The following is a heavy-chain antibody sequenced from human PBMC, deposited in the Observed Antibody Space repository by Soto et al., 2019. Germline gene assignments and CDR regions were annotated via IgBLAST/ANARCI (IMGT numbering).Heavy chain of an antibody. CDR2: INPNTGGT. CDR1: GYTFTSYY. J-gene: IGHJ4*02. D-gene: IGHD2-21*02. Sequence: QAQLVQFGAEVKKPGASVKVSCEASGYTFTSYYIHWLRQAPGQGLEWMGWINPNTGGTNYAQRFQGRVTMTRDTSISTAYMELTRLTSDDTALYYCARQLAYCGGDCYTGPIDYWGQGTLVTVSS. V-gene: IGHV1-2*02. CDR3: ARQLAYCGGDCYTGPIDY.